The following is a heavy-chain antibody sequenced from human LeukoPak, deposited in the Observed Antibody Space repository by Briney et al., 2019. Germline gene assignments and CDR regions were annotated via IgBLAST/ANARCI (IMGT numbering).Heavy chain of an antibody. J-gene: IGHJ4*02. CDR3: ATAPHYASSFDY. CDR2: ISDDGSNK. Sequence: GGSLRLSCAASGFTFSSYAMHWVRQAPGKGLEWVAVISDDGSNKYYADSVKGRFTISRDNSKNTLYLQMNSLRAEDTAVYYCATAPHYASSFDYWGQGTLVAVSS. D-gene: IGHD4-17*01. CDR1: GFTFSSYA. V-gene: IGHV3-30-3*01.